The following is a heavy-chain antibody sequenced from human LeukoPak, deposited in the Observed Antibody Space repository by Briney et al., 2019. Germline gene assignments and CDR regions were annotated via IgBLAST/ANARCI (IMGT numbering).Heavy chain of an antibody. CDR2: INPNSGGT. CDR1: GYTFTGYY. Sequence: ASVTVSCKASGYTFTGYYMHWVRQAPGQGLEWMGWINPNSGGTNYAQKFQGWVTMTRDTSISTAYMELSRLRSDDTAVYYCARSLKPSAAVDYWGQGTLVTVSS. D-gene: IGHD2-15*01. J-gene: IGHJ4*02. CDR3: ARSLKPSAAVDY. V-gene: IGHV1-2*04.